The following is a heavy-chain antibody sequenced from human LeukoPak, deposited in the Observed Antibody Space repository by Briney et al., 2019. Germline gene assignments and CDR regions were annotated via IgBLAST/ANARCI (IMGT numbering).Heavy chain of an antibody. Sequence: GGSLRLSCAASGFTFSGYGMSWVRQAPGKGLEWVSAISGNGGRTYYADSVKGRFTISRDNSKNTLYLQMNSLRAEDTAVYYCAKDGGAYQFDTWGQGTLVTVSS. V-gene: IGHV3-23*01. J-gene: IGHJ5*02. CDR1: GFTFSGYG. CDR2: ISGNGGRT. CDR3: AKDGGAYQFDT. D-gene: IGHD2-21*01.